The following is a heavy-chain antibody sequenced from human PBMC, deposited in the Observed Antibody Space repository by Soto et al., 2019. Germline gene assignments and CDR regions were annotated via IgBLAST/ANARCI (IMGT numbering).Heavy chain of an antibody. CDR1: GFTFSSYA. Sequence: GGSLRLSCAASGFTFSSYAMSWVRQAPGKGLEWVSAISGSGGSTYYADSVKGRFTISRDNSKNTLYLQMNSLRAEDTAVYYCSKYPAPLRYFDWLHYFDYWGQGTLVTVSS. J-gene: IGHJ4*02. CDR3: SKYPAPLRYFDWLHYFDY. D-gene: IGHD3-9*01. V-gene: IGHV3-23*01. CDR2: ISGSGGST.